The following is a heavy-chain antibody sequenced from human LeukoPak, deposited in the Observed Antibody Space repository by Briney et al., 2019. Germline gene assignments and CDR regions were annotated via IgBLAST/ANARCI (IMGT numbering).Heavy chain of an antibody. D-gene: IGHD1-26*01. CDR3: AKEVGATYAFDI. J-gene: IGHJ3*02. Sequence: GSLRLSFSAPGFTFSSYAMSWVRQAPGKGLEWVSAISGSGGSTYYADSVKGRFTISRDNSKNTLYLQMNSLRAEDTAVYYCAKEVGATYAFDIWGQGTMVTVSS. CDR2: ISGSGGST. CDR1: GFTFSSYA. V-gene: IGHV3-23*01.